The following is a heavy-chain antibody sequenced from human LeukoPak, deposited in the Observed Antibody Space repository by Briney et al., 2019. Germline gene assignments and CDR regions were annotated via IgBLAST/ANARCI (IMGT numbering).Heavy chain of an antibody. D-gene: IGHD5/OR15-5a*01. J-gene: IGHJ6*03. Sequence: RTSETLSLTCTVSGGSTSDYYWSWIRQPPGKGLEWIGYISYSGITNYNPSLKSRVTISVDTSKNQFSLKLNSVTAADTAVYYCARSWTIYDPMDVWGKGTTVTVSS. CDR1: GGSTSDYY. V-gene: IGHV4-59*01. CDR2: ISYSGIT. CDR3: ARSWTIYDPMDV.